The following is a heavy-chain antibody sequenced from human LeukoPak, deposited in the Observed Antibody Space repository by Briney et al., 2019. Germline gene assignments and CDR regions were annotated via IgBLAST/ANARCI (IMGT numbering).Heavy chain of an antibody. Sequence: GESLKISCKGSGYNFTSYWIGWVRQVPGKGLEWVGIIYPGDSDTIYSPSLQGQVTISADKSISTAYLQWSSLKASDTAMYYCARPVHSSSWYDFGYWGQGTLVTVSS. CDR3: ARPVHSSSWYDFGY. CDR1: GYNFTSYW. J-gene: IGHJ4*02. CDR2: IYPGDSDT. D-gene: IGHD6-13*01. V-gene: IGHV5-51*01.